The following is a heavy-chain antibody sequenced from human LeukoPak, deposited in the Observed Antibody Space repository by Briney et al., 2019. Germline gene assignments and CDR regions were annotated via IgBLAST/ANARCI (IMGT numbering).Heavy chain of an antibody. J-gene: IGHJ3*02. CDR1: GGTFSSYA. Sequence: SVKVSCKVSGGTFSSYAISWVRQAPGQGLEWMGGIIPIFGTANYAQKFQGRVTITADESTSTAYMELSSLRSEDTAVYYCATQDEERPVTSYDAFDIWGQGTMVTVSS. V-gene: IGHV1-69*13. CDR2: IIPIFGTA. CDR3: ATQDEERPVTSYDAFDI. D-gene: IGHD1-1*01.